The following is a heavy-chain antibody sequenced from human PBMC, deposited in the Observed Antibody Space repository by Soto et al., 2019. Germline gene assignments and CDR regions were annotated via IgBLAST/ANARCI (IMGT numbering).Heavy chain of an antibody. CDR1: GGSFSGYY. D-gene: IGHD6-13*01. CDR2: INHSGST. V-gene: IGHV4-34*01. CDR3: ARLRAAAGFYYYYYGMDV. Sequence: SETLSLTCAVYGGSFSGYYWSWIRQPPGKGLEWIGEINHSGSTNYNPSLKSRVTISVDTSKNQFPLKLSSVTAADTAVYYCARLRAAAGFYYYYYGMDVWGQGTTVTVSS. J-gene: IGHJ6*02.